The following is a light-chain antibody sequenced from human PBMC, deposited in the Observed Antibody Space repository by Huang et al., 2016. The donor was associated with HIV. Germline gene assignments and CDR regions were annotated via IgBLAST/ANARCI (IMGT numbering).Light chain of an antibody. CDR1: QYIDTN. CDR3: HQYNDWPPWT. J-gene: IGKJ1*01. Sequence: EIVMTQSPATLSVSPGDRAMLLFRASQYIDTNVAWYQQKPGQAPRLLIFGAATRATGISARFTGGGSETEFTLTISSVQSEDVAMYYCHQYNDWPPWTFGQGTRVEI. V-gene: IGKV3-15*01. CDR2: GAA.